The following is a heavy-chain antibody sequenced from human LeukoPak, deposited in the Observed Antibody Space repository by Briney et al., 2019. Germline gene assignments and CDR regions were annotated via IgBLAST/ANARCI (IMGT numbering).Heavy chain of an antibody. J-gene: IGHJ3*02. D-gene: IGHD3-9*01. Sequence: GGSLRLSCAASGFTFSSYGMHWVRQAPGKGLEWVAVISYDGSNKYYADSVKGRFTISRDNSKKTLYLQMNSLRAEDTAVYYCAKDTNYDILTGLGHALDNWGQGTMVTVSS. CDR2: ISYDGSNK. CDR3: AKDTNYDILTGLGHALDN. V-gene: IGHV3-30*18. CDR1: GFTFSSYG.